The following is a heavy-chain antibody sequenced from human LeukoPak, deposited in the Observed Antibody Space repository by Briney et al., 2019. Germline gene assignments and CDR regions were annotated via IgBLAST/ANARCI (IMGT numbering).Heavy chain of an antibody. V-gene: IGHV1-18*01. CDR1: GYTFTSYG. CDR2: ISAYNGNT. Sequence: ASVKVSCKASGYTFTSYGISWVRQAPGQGLEWMGWISAYNGNTNYAQKLQGRVTMTTDTSTSTAYMELRSLRSDDTAVYYCARDNSVRDEAWWFNPWGQGTLVTVSP. J-gene: IGHJ5*02. D-gene: IGHD5-24*01. CDR3: ARDNSVRDEAWWFNP.